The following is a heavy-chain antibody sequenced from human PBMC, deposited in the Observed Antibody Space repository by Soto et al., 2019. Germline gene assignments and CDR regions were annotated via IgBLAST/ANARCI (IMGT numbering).Heavy chain of an antibody. D-gene: IGHD4-17*01. CDR2: ISGSSDSI. J-gene: IGHJ3*02. CDR1: GFTFSSYS. V-gene: IGHV3-48*01. CDR3: AREAYGGNNDAFAI. Sequence: GGSLRLSCAASGFTFSSYSMNWVRQAPGKGLEWVAYISGSSDSIFYTDSVKGRFTISRDNAQNSLYLHMNSLRAEDTAVYYCAREAYGGNNDAFAIWAQGTMVTVSS.